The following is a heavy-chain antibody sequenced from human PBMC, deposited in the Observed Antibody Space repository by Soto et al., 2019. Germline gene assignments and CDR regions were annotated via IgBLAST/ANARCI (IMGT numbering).Heavy chain of an antibody. J-gene: IGHJ4*02. CDR3: GRMLFGVVTQGSFDS. CDR2: IYYIGST. CDR1: GGSISSGDYF. Sequence: SETLSLTCTVSGGSISSGDYFWSWIRQPPGKGLEWIGYIYYIGSTYYNPSLKSRVTISVDTSKSQFSLKLSSVTAADTAAYYCGRMLFGVVTQGSFDSWGQGTLVTVAS. V-gene: IGHV4-30-4*01. D-gene: IGHD3-3*01.